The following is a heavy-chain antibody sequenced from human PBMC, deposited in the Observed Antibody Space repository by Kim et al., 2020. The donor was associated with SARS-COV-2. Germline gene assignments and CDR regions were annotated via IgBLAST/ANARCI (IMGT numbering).Heavy chain of an antibody. D-gene: IGHD6-13*01. V-gene: IGHV5-51*01. Sequence: RYSPSFQGQVTISADKSISTAYLQWSSLKASDTAMYYCVSAYSSSWYYFDYWGQGTLVTVSS. J-gene: IGHJ4*02. CDR3: VSAYSSSWYYFDY.